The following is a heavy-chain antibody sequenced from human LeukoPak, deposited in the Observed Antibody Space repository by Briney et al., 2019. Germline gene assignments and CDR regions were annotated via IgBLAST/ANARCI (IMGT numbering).Heavy chain of an antibody. Sequence: ASVKVSCKASGYTFTGYYMHWVRQAPGQGLESMGWINPNSGGTNYAQKFQGRVTMTRDTSISTAYMELSRLRSDDTAVYYCAGRVGSTTASNWFDPRGQGTLVTVSS. V-gene: IGHV1-2*02. CDR2: INPNSGGT. CDR1: GYTFTGYY. CDR3: AGRVGSTTASNWFDP. D-gene: IGHD1-26*01. J-gene: IGHJ5*02.